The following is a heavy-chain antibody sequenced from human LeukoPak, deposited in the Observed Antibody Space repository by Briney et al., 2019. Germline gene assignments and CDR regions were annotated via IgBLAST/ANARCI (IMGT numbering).Heavy chain of an antibody. V-gene: IGHV5-51*01. J-gene: IGHJ6*02. CDR1: GYSFTNYW. D-gene: IGHD2-2*01. CDR3: ARLFCSTASCLKYYNGMDV. Sequence: PGESLRISCKGSGYSFTNYWIVWVRQMPGIGLEWMGIIYPGDPDTRYSPSFQGQVTISADKSINTAYLQWSSLKASDTAMYYCARLFCSTASCLKYYNGMDVWGQGTTVTVSS. CDR2: IYPGDPDT.